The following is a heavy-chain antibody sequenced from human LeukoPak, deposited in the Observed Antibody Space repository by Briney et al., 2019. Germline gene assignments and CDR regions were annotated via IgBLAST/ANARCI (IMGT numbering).Heavy chain of an antibody. CDR3: ARRGIYCSGGTCQGGHLDY. J-gene: IGHJ4*02. D-gene: IGHD2-15*01. CDR2: ISAYTGNT. CDR1: GYTFNSYG. Sequence: ASVKVSCKASGYTFNSYGISWVRQAPGQGLEWMAWISAYTGNTNYAQKVQGRVTMTTDTSTTTAYMEVRSLRSDDTAVYYCARRGIYCSGGTCQGGHLDYWGQGTLVTVSS. V-gene: IGHV1-18*01.